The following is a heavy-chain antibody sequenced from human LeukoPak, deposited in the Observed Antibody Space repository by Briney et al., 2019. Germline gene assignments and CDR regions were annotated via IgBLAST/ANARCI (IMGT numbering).Heavy chain of an antibody. CDR1: GYTFTSYD. Sequence: ASVKVSCKASGYTFTSYDINWVRQATGQGLEWMGWMNPNSGNTGYAQKFQGRVTITRNTSISTAYMELRSLRSEDTAVYYCASGYFIERDYCSSTSCYPDYFDYWGQGTLVTVSS. V-gene: IGHV1-8*03. CDR2: MNPNSGNT. D-gene: IGHD2-2*01. J-gene: IGHJ4*02. CDR3: ASGYFIERDYCSSTSCYPDYFDY.